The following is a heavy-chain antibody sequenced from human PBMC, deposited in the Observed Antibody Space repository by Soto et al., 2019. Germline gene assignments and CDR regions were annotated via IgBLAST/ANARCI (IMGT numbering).Heavy chain of an antibody. CDR2: IYYSGST. Sequence: SETLSLTCTVSGGSISSSSYYWGWIRQPPGKGLEWIGSIYYSGSTYYNPSLKSRVTISVDTSKNQFSLKLSSVTAADTAVYYCARHATYYDFWSGYYSASGVGYWGQGTLVTGSS. V-gene: IGHV4-39*01. D-gene: IGHD3-3*01. CDR3: ARHATYYDFWSGYYSASGVGY. J-gene: IGHJ4*02. CDR1: GGSISSSSYY.